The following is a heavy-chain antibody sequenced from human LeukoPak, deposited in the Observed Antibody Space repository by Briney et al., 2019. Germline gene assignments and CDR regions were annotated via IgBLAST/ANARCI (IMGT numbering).Heavy chain of an antibody. CDR1: GFTFSNYW. J-gene: IGHJ4*02. CDR2: IKPDGSDI. CDR3: ARSGGIIDY. Sequence: GGSLRLSCAASGFTFSNYWMSWVRQAPGKGLEWVANIKPDGSDIYYVDSVRGRFTISRDNAKNSLYLQMNSLRAEDTARYYCARSGGIIDYWGQGTLVTVSS. D-gene: IGHD3-10*01. V-gene: IGHV3-7*03.